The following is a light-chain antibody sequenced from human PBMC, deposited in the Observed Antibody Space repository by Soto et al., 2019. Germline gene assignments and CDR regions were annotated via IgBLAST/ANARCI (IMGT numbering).Light chain of an antibody. CDR1: SSNIGNNE. V-gene: IGLV1-51*01. Sequence: QSVLTQPPSVSAAPGQKVTISCSGSSSNIGNNEVSWYQQVPETAPKLLIYASTKRALGISDRISASKSGTSATLVITGLQTGDEAGYYCAAWDTSLSAVSFGGGTKVTVL. CDR3: AAWDTSLSAVS. J-gene: IGLJ2*01. CDR2: AST.